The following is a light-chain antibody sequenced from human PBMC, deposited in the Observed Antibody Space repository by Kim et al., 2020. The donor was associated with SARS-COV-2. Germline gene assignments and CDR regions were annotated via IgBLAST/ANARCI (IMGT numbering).Light chain of an antibody. V-gene: IGLV3-1*01. CDR1: KLGDKY. CDR3: QAWDSSTVV. CDR2: QDN. J-gene: IGLJ2*01. Sequence: VSPGQPASITCSGDKLGDKYAYWYQQKPGQSPVLVIYQDNRRPSGTPERVSGSNSGNTATLTISGTQAMDEAAYYCQAWDSSTVVFGGGTKLTVL.